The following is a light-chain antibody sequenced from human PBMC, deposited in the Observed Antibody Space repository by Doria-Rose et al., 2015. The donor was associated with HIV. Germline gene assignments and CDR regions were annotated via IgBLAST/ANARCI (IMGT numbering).Light chain of an antibody. CDR3: QQYGTSRGT. CDR1: QSFSSTY. Sequence: TQSPGTLSLSPGERATLSCRASQSFSSTYLAWYQQKPGQAPSLLIYDGSTRATGIPDRFSASGSGTDFTLTISRLEPEDVAVYHCQQYGTSRGTFGQGTRLEIK. V-gene: IGKV3-20*01. CDR2: DGS. J-gene: IGKJ5*01.